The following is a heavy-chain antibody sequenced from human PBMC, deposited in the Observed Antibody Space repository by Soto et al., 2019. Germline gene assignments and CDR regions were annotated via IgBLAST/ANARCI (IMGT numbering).Heavy chain of an antibody. J-gene: IGHJ6*03. V-gene: IGHV1-18*01. CDR3: ARGGPESNAYYYYMDV. CDR2: IDPSNGNT. Sequence: QVQLLQSGGEVRKPGASVKVSCKASGYTFSKYGISWVRQARGQGLEWMAWIDPSNGNTNYAQKFQGRVTLTTDTSTTTAYMDLRSVKSDDTAVYFCARGGPESNAYYYYMDVWGKGTTVTVSS. CDR1: GYTFSKYG.